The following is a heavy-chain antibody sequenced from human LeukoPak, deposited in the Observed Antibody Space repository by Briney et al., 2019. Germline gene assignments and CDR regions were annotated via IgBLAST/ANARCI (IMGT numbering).Heavy chain of an antibody. D-gene: IGHD2-2*01. CDR1: GYTFTSYY. V-gene: IGHV1-46*01. Sequence: ASVKVSCKASGYTFTSYYMHWVRQAPGQGLEWMGIINPSGGSTSYAQKFQGRVTMTRDTSTSTVYMELSSLRSEDTAVYYCARIYAPGGYYYYGMDVWGQGTTVTVSS. CDR2: INPSGGST. CDR3: ARIYAPGGYYYYGMDV. J-gene: IGHJ6*02.